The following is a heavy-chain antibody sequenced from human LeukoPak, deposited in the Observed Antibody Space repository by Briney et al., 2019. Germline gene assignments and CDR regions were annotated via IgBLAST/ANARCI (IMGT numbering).Heavy chain of an antibody. V-gene: IGHV3-23*01. Sequence: GGSLRLSCAASGFTFSSYAMSWVRQAPGKGLEWVSAISGSGGSTYYADSVKGRFTISRDNSKNTLYLQMNSLKASDTAMYYCARWPLHDTFDMWGQGTMVTVSS. J-gene: IGHJ3*02. D-gene: IGHD5-24*01. CDR3: ARWPLHDTFDM. CDR1: GFTFSSYA. CDR2: ISGSGGST.